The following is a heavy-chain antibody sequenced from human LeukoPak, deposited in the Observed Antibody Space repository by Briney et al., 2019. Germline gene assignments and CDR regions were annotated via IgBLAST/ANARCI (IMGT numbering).Heavy chain of an antibody. V-gene: IGHV1-2*02. J-gene: IGHJ4*02. Sequence: ASVKVSCTASGYTFTGYYMHWVRQAPGQGLEWMGWINPNSGGANYAQKFQGRVTMTMDTSINTAYMELSRLRSDDTAVYYCARGGKSELGTCDFWGQGTLVTVSS. CDR1: GYTFTGYY. CDR2: INPNSGGA. CDR3: ARGGKSELGTCDF. D-gene: IGHD7-27*01.